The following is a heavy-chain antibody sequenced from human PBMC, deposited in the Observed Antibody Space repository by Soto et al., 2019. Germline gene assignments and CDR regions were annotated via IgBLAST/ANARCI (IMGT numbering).Heavy chain of an antibody. J-gene: IGHJ4*02. CDR3: ARHVRDSYGPPDY. D-gene: IGHD5-18*01. CDR2: IYYSGST. V-gene: IGHV4-39*01. CDR1: GGSISSSSYY. Sequence: SETLSLTCTVSGGSISSSSYYWGWIRQPPGKGLEWIGSIYYSGSTYYNPSLKSRVTISVDTSKNQFSLKLSSVTAADTAVYYCARHVRDSYGPPDYWGQGTLVTVSS.